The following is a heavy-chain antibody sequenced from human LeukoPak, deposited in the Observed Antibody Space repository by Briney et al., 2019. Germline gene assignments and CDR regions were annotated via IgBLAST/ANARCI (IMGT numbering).Heavy chain of an antibody. CDR3: AKFGLTNPYSSGWYRDAFDI. CDR2: ISWNSGSI. CDR1: GFTFDDYA. V-gene: IGHV3-9*01. D-gene: IGHD6-19*01. Sequence: GGSQRLSCAASGFTFDDYAMHWVRQAPGKGLEWVSGISWNSGSIGYADSVKGRFTISRDNAKNSLYLQMNSLRAEDTALYYCAKFGLTNPYSSGWYRDAFDIWGQGTMVTVSS. J-gene: IGHJ3*02.